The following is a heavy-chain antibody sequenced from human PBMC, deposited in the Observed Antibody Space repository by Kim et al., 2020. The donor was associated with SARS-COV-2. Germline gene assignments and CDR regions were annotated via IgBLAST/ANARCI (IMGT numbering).Heavy chain of an antibody. Sequence: SQKFQGRVTITRDTSASTAYMELSSLRSEDTAVYYCARATMAHYYYGMDVWGQGTTVTVSS. CDR3: ARATMAHYYYGMDV. J-gene: IGHJ6*02. V-gene: IGHV1-3*01. D-gene: IGHD3-10*01.